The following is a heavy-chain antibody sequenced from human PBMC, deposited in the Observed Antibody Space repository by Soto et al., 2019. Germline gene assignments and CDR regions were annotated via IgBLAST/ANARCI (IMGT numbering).Heavy chain of an antibody. CDR2: ISYDGSNK. CDR1: GFTFSSYG. V-gene: IGHV3-30*18. CDR3: AKGHRYSSGWYFGY. D-gene: IGHD6-19*01. J-gene: IGHJ4*02. Sequence: QVQLVESGGGVVQPGRSLRLSCAASGFTFSSYGMHWVRQAPGKGLEWVAVISYDGSNKYYADSVKGRFTISRDNSKNTLYMQMNSLRAEDTAVYYCAKGHRYSSGWYFGYWGQGTLVTVSS.